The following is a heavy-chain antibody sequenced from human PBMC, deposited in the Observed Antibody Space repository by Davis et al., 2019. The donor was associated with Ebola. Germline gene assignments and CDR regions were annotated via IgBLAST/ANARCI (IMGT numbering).Heavy chain of an antibody. V-gene: IGHV3-7*01. J-gene: IGHJ5*02. CDR1: GFIVSDKY. CDR2: IKQGGSQK. D-gene: IGHD1-26*01. Sequence: GESLKISCAASGFIVSDKYMSWVRQAPGKGLEWVANIKQGGSQKNYVDSVRGRFTISRDNAKNSLYLQMNSLRAEDTAVYYCMRWSLYSGHDCDLWGQGTLVTVS. CDR3: MRWSLYSGHDCDL.